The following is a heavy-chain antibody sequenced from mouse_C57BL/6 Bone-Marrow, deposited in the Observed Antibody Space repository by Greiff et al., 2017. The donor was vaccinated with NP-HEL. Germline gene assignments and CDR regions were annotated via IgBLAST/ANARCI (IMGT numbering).Heavy chain of an antibody. CDR2: IDPANGDT. CDR3: TTTTVDLVDY. Sequence: EVMLVESGAELVRPGASVKLSCTASGFNIKDDYMHWVKQRPEQGLEWIGWIDPANGDTEYASKFQGKATITADTSSNTAYLQLSSLTSEDTAVYYCTTTTVDLVDYWGQGTSVTVSS. J-gene: IGHJ4*01. CDR1: GFNIKDDY. D-gene: IGHD1-1*01. V-gene: IGHV14-4*01.